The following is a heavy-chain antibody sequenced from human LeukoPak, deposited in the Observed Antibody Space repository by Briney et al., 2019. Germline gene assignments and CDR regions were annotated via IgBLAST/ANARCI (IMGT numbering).Heavy chain of an antibody. V-gene: IGHV3-11*01. J-gene: IGHJ4*02. CDR1: GFTVSDYY. CDR3: ARDEFPGGD. CDR2: ISSSGRTI. Sequence: GGSLRLSCAASGFTVSDYYMSWIRQAPGKGLEWISYISSSGRTITYADSVRGRFTISRDNANNSLYLQMNSLGAEDTAVYYCARDEFPGGDWGQGTLVTVSS. D-gene: IGHD3-10*01.